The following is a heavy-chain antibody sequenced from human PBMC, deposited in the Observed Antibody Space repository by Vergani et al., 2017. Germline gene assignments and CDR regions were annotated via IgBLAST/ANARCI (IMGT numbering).Heavy chain of an antibody. CDR3: ARDRVAVAAVIGVEFDY. CDR2: ISSSSSYI. Sequence: EVQLVEPGGGLVKPGGSLRLSCAASGFTFSSYSMNWVRQAPGKGLEWVSSISSSSSYIYYADSVKGRLTISRDNAKNSLYLQMNSLRAEDTAVYYCARDRVAVAAVIGVEFDYWGQGTLVTVSS. CDR1: GFTFSSYS. V-gene: IGHV3-21*01. D-gene: IGHD6-19*01. J-gene: IGHJ4*02.